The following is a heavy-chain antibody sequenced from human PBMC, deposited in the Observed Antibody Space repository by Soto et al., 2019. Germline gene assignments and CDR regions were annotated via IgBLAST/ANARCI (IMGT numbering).Heavy chain of an antibody. CDR2: IIPILGIA. J-gene: IGHJ6*02. CDR3: ARVFFEPITMVRGPWDDYYYYGMDV. V-gene: IGHV1-69*02. Sequence: GASVKVSCKASGGTFSSYTISWVRQAPGQGHEKMGRIIPILGIANYAQKYKGRVTITADKSTSTAYMELSSLRSEDTAVYYCARVFFEPITMVRGPWDDYYYYGMDVWGQGTTVTVSS. CDR1: GGTFSSYT. D-gene: IGHD3-10*01.